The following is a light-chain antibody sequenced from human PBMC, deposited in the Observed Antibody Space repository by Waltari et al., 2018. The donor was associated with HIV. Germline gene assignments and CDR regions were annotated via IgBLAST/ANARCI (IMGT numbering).Light chain of an antibody. V-gene: IGLV2-23*01. Sequence: PGQSITISCTGTSSDVGSYNIVSWYQQHPGKAPKLMIYEGSKRPSGVSNRFSGSKSGNTASLTISGLQAEDEADYYCCSYAGTNWVFGGGTKLTVL. J-gene: IGLJ3*02. CDR2: EGS. CDR3: CSYAGTNWV. CDR1: SSDVGSYNI.